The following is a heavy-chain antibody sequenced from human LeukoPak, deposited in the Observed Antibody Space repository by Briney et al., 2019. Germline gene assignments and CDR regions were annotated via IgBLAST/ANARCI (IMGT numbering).Heavy chain of an antibody. V-gene: IGHV1-69*06. Sequence: GASVKVSCKASGGTFSSYAISWVRQAPGQGLEWMGGIIPIFGTANYAQKFQGRVTITADKSTSTAYMELSSLRSDDTAVYYCASCPYCSGGSCGNWYFDLWGRGTLVTVSS. CDR2: IIPIFGTA. CDR3: ASCPYCSGGSCGNWYFDL. J-gene: IGHJ2*01. CDR1: GGTFSSYA. D-gene: IGHD2-15*01.